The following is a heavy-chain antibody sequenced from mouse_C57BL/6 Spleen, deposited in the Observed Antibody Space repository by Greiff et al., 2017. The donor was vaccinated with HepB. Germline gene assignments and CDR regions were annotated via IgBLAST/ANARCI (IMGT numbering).Heavy chain of an antibody. D-gene: IGHD4-1*01. CDR1: GFTFSDFY. J-gene: IGHJ2*01. CDR2: SRNKANDYTT. CDR3: ARDSNWDGFDY. V-gene: IGHV7-1*01. Sequence: DVKLVESGGGLVQSGRSLRLSCATSGFTFSDFYMEWVRQAPGKGLEWIAASRNKANDYTTEYSASVKGLFIVSRDTSQSILYLQMNALRAEDTAIYYCARDSNWDGFDYWGQGTTLTVSS.